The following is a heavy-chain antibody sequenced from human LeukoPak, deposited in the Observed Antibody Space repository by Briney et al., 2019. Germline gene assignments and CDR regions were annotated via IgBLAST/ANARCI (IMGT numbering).Heavy chain of an antibody. CDR2: ISSSSSYI. D-gene: IGHD2-8*01. CDR3: ARDLLRDDAFDI. J-gene: IGHJ3*02. CDR1: GFTFSSYS. Sequence: PGGSLRLSCAASGFTFSSYSMNWVRQAPGKGLGWVSSISSSSSYIYYADSVKGRFTISRDNAKNSLYLQMNSLRAEDTAAYYCARDLLRDDAFDIWGQGTMVTVSS. V-gene: IGHV3-21*01.